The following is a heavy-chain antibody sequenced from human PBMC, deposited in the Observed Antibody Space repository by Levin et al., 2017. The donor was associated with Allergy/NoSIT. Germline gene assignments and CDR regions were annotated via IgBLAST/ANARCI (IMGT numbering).Heavy chain of an antibody. D-gene: IGHD3-10*01. CDR3: ARDECAWLGECYGMDV. V-gene: IGHV4-31*03. Sequence: PSETLSLTCTVSGDSISGGTFYWSWIRQRPGKGLEWIGFIHHSGSAYYNPSLKSRLMMSLNTSKSQFSLRVTSVTVADTAVYYCARDECAWLGECYGMDVWGQATTVIVSS. CDR2: IHHSGSA. J-gene: IGHJ6*02. CDR1: GDSISGGTFY.